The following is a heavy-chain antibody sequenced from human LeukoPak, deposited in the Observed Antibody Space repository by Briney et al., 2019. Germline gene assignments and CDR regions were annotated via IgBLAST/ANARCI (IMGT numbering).Heavy chain of an antibody. Sequence: DSGFNFNNYGMSWVRQARGKGLEWVSGISAGGGSTYYADSVKGRFTISRDNSKNTLYLQMNSLRAEDTAVYYCANIIVGATPFDYWGQGTLVTVSS. CDR3: ANIIVGATPFDY. D-gene: IGHD1-26*01. CDR2: ISAGGGST. V-gene: IGHV3-23*01. CDR1: GFNFNNYG. J-gene: IGHJ4*02.